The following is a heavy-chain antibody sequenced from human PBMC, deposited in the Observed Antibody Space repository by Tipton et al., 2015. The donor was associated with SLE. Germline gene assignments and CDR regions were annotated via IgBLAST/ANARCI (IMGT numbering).Heavy chain of an antibody. CDR2: ISGHNGDR. D-gene: IGHD4-17*01. J-gene: IGHJ3*02. V-gene: IGHV1-18*01. CDR3: ARVAWTTVTTDEAFDI. Sequence: QSGAEVKKPGASVKVSCKASGYTFTSYGIAWVRQAPGQGPEWMGWISGHNGDRNYAQKLQDRVTMTTDTSTSTAYMELRSLRYDDTAVYYCARVAWTTVTTDEAFDIWGQGTMVTVSS. CDR1: GYTFTSYG.